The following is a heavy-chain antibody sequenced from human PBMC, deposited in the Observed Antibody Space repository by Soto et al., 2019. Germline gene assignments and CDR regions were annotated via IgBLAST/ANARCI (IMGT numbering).Heavy chain of an antibody. J-gene: IGHJ5*02. CDR3: ARTGGYDFWSGYLNWFDP. CDR1: GYIFTAYA. Sequence: GASVKVSCKASGYIFTAYAIHWVRQAPGQMLEWMGWTNAGNDNTKYSQKFQGRVTITMDTSASTAYMDLNSLRSEDTAVYYCARTGGYDFWSGYLNWFDPWGQGTLVTVSS. D-gene: IGHD3-3*01. V-gene: IGHV1-3*01. CDR2: TNAGNDNT.